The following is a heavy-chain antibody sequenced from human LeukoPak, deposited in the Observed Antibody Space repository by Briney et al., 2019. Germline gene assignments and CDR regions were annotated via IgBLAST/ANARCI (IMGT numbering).Heavy chain of an antibody. J-gene: IGHJ4*02. D-gene: IGHD3-10*01. CDR3: AKDDLGTYFDY. CDR2: ISGSGGST. Sequence: GGSLRLSCAASGFTFRDYWMSWVRQAPGKGLEWVSAISGSGGSTYYADSVKGRFTISRDNSKNTLYLQMNSLRAEDTAVYYCAKDDLGTYFDYWGQGTLVTVSS. V-gene: IGHV3-23*01. CDR1: GFTFRDYW.